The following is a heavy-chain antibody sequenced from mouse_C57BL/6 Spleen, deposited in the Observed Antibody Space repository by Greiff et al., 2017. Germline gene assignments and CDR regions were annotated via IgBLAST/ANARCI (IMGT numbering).Heavy chain of an antibody. J-gene: IGHJ4*01. V-gene: IGHV1-55*01. CDR3: ARRIQYPFYAMDY. CDR2: IYPGSGST. CDR1: GYTFTSYW. Sequence: QVQLQQPGAELVKPGASVKMSCKASGYTFTSYWLTWVKQRPGQGLEWIGDIYPGSGSTNYNEKFKSKATLTVDTSSSTAYMQLSSLTSEDSAVYYCARRIQYPFYAMDYWGQGTSVTVSS. D-gene: IGHD5-1*01.